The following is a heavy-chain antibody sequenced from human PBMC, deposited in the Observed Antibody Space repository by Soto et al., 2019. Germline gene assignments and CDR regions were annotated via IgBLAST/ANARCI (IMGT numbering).Heavy chain of an antibody. D-gene: IGHD3-3*01. J-gene: IGHJ6*02. CDR3: AKNPSYCAFWSGPLPPGMDV. CDR2: AYFRSKWYN. CDR1: GDSVSSNTAS. V-gene: IGHV6-1*01. Sequence: SQTLSLTCAISGDSVSSNTASWNWIRQSPSRGLEWLGRAYFRSKWYNDYAVSVKSRIIINPDTSNNQFSLQLNSVTPEDTAVYYCAKNPSYCAFWSGPLPPGMDVYAEGTTVTVT.